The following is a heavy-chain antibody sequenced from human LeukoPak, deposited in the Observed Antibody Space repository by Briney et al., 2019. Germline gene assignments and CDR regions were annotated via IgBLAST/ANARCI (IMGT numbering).Heavy chain of an antibody. J-gene: IGHJ3*01. Sequence: PGGSLTLSCAASGFIFSSNEMNWGRHPPAKGMGWISYISSCGSLIYYADSVKGRLTIFRDNAKNSVYLQMNSLIAADTAVYYCARDKCGGPCSGGNCFFAFDLWGQGTLVTVSS. D-gene: IGHD2-15*01. CDR3: ARDKCGGPCSGGNCFFAFDL. V-gene: IGHV3-48*03. CDR1: GFIFSSNE. CDR2: ISSCGSLI.